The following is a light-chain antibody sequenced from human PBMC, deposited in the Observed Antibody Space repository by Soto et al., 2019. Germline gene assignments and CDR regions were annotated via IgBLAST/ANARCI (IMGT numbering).Light chain of an antibody. CDR1: SSDIGGYNS. J-gene: IGLJ3*02. CDR3: SSSAGTNSFVL. CDR2: EVN. Sequence: QSALTQPPSASGSPGQSVTISCTGTSSDIGGYNSVSWYQQHPGKAPKLMIYEVNKRPLVVPERFSGSKSGNTASLTVSGLQADDEADYYCSSSAGTNSFVLFGGGTKLTVL. V-gene: IGLV2-8*01.